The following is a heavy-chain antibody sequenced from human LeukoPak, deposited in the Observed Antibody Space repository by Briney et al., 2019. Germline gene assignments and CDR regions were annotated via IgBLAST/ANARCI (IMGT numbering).Heavy chain of an antibody. Sequence: GRSLRLSCAASGFTFSSYAMHWVRQAPGKGLEWVAIISYDGSNKYYADSVKGRFTISRDNSKNTLYLQMNSLRAEDTAVYYCAKDGWVDTTPHYWGQGTLVTVSS. V-gene: IGHV3-30*04. CDR3: AKDGWVDTTPHY. CDR2: ISYDGSNK. CDR1: GFTFSSYA. D-gene: IGHD5-18*01. J-gene: IGHJ4*02.